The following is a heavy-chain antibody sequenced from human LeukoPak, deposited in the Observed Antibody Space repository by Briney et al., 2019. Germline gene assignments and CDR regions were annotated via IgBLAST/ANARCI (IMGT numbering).Heavy chain of an antibody. CDR1: GFTVSSNY. CDR3: ARLAAAAGYFDY. Sequence: GGSLRLSCAASGFTVSSNYMSWVRQAPGKGLEWVAVIYSGGSAYYADSLKGRFTISRENPKSTLYLQMNTLRAEDTAVYYCARLAAAAGYFDYWGPGTLVTVSP. J-gene: IGHJ4*01. D-gene: IGHD6-13*01. CDR2: IYSGGSA. V-gene: IGHV3-66*04.